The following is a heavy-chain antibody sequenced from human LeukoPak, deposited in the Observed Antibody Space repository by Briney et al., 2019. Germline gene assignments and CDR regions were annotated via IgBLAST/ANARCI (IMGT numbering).Heavy chain of an antibody. J-gene: IGHJ1*01. Sequence: GGSLRLSCAASGFTSASYAMSWVRQAPGKGLEWVSAISGSGGSTYYADSVKGRFTISRDNSKSTLYLQMNSLSAEDMAVYYCAHHRGSLDSDTEYFQHWGQGTLVTVSS. CDR3: AHHRGSLDSDTEYFQH. D-gene: IGHD3-22*01. CDR1: GFTSASYA. V-gene: IGHV3-23*01. CDR2: ISGSGGST.